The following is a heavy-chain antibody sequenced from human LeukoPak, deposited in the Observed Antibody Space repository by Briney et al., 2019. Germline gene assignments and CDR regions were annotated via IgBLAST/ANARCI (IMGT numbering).Heavy chain of an antibody. Sequence: SVKVSRKPSGYTFTGYYMYWGRLAPRRGLEWMGWINPNSGGTNYAQKFQGRVTMTRDTYISTAYMELSRLRSDDTAVYYCARDVEWLSSLSPFQRWGQGTLVPVSS. J-gene: IGHJ1*01. V-gene: IGHV1-2*02. CDR2: INPNSGGT. CDR3: ARDVEWLSSLSPFQR. CDR1: GYTFTGYY. D-gene: IGHD3-3*01.